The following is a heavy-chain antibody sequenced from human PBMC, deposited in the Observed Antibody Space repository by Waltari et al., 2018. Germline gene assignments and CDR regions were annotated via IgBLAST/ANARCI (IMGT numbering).Heavy chain of an antibody. CDR3: ARGTDKWELPYYFDY. CDR1: VFTVSSNY. J-gene: IGHJ4*02. V-gene: IGHV3-53*01. D-gene: IGHD1-26*01. CDR2: IYSGGST. Sequence: EVQLVESGGGLIQPGGSLRLSCAASVFTVSSNYMSWVRQAPGKGLEWVSVIYSGGSTYYADSVKGRFTISRDNSKNTLYLQMNSLRAEDTAVYYCARGTDKWELPYYFDYWGQGTLVTVSS.